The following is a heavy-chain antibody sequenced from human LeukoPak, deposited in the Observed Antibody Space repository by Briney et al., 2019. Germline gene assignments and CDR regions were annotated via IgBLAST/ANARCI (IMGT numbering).Heavy chain of an antibody. V-gene: IGHV1-69*13. CDR2: IIPIFGTA. Sequence: GASVKVSCKASGGTFSSYAISWVRQAPGQGLEWMGGIIPIFGTANYARKFQGRVTITADESTSTAYMELSSLRSEDTAVYYCARVSVRGQLAGNFDYWGQGTLVTVSS. CDR1: GGTFSSYA. CDR3: ARVSVRGQLAGNFDY. J-gene: IGHJ4*02. D-gene: IGHD6-13*01.